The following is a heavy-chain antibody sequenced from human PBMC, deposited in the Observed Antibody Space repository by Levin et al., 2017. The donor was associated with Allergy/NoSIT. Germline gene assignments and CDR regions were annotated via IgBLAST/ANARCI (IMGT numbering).Heavy chain of an antibody. V-gene: IGHV4-4*07. CDR3: ARGPESSGSFARSPLIWFDP. CDR2: IYARGDT. J-gene: IGHJ5*02. Sequence: SETLSLTCTVSGGSMRSYYWSWIRQSADQGLEWIGRIYARGDTTYNPSFYSRVTMSVDTSKNQFSLNLNSVTAADTAVYYCARGPESSGSFARSPLIWFDPWGQGTLVIVSS. CDR1: GGSMRSYY. D-gene: IGHD3-10*01.